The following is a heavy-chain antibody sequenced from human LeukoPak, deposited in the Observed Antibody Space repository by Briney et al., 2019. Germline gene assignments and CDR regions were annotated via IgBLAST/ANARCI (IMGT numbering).Heavy chain of an antibody. CDR3: AREDYVWGSYRY. CDR2: IHYSGSA. CDR1: GGSITSSNYY. V-gene: IGHV4-39*07. Sequence: SETLSLTCTVSGGSITSSNYYWAWIRQPPGKGLEWIGSIHYSGSAYYNPSLKSRVTISVDTSKNQFSLKLSSVTAADTAVYYCAREDYVWGSYRYWGQGTLVTASS. D-gene: IGHD3-16*02. J-gene: IGHJ4*02.